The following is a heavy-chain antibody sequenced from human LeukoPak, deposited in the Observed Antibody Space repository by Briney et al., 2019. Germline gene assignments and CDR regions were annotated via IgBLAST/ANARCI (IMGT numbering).Heavy chain of an antibody. CDR3: ARGLNSYYNY. J-gene: IGHJ4*02. CDR2: MNPNSGNA. Sequence: ASVKVSCRASGYTFTSYDINWVRQAAGQGPEWMGWMNPNSGNAGSAQKFQGRVSMTRDNSQSTAYLELSSLTSEDTAVYYCARGLNSYYNYWGQGTLVIVSS. D-gene: IGHD1-26*01. V-gene: IGHV1-8*01. CDR1: GYTFTSYD.